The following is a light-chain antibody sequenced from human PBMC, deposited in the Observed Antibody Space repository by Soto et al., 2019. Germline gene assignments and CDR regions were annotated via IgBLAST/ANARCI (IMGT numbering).Light chain of an antibody. CDR2: EVT. CDR1: SNDVGGHEY. J-gene: IGLJ2*01. CDR3: SSYTIRSTVV. Sequence: QSALTQPASVSGSPGQSITISCTGTSNDVGGHEYVSWYQQHPGKAPKLIIYEVTNRPSGVSDRFSGSKSGNTASLTISGLQADDEADYYCSSYTIRSTVVFGGGTKVTVL. V-gene: IGLV2-14*01.